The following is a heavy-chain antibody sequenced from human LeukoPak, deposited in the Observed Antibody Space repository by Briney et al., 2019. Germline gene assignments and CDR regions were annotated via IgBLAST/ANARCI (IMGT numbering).Heavy chain of an antibody. CDR1: GGSIGSSEW. D-gene: IGHD3-22*01. V-gene: IGHV3-53*01. CDR2: ICTGGNT. CDR3: ARGDDSGYYDYFDY. Sequence: PSGTLSLTCAVSGGSIGSSEWWSWVRQAPGKGLEWVSTICTGGNTYYAASVKGRFTISRDFSKNTVFLHMNSLRAEDTAMYYCARGDDSGYYDYFDYWGQGALVTVSS. J-gene: IGHJ4*02.